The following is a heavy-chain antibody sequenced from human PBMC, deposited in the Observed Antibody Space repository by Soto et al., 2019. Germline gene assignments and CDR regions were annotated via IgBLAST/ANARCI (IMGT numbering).Heavy chain of an antibody. D-gene: IGHD6-13*01. J-gene: IGHJ4*02. V-gene: IGHV4-39*01. CDR3: ARTIPEVGGYSSLYYFDY. CDR1: GGSISSSSYY. Sequence: QLQLQESGPGLVKPSETLSLTCTVSGGSISSSSYYWGWIRQPPGKGLEWIGSIYYSGSTYYNPSLKSRVTISVDTSKNQFSLKLSSVTAADTAVYYCARTIPEVGGYSSLYYFDYWGQGTLVTVSS. CDR2: IYYSGST.